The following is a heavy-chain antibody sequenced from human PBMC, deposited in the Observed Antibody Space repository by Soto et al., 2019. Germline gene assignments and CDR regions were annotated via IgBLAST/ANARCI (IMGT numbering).Heavy chain of an antibody. J-gene: IGHJ4*02. CDR3: ARDTSGSSWYSYINY. V-gene: IGHV3-48*02. Sequence: GGSLRLSCAASGFTFSSYSMNWVRQAPGKGLEWVSYISSSSSTIYYADSVKGRFTISRDNAKNSLYLQMNSLRDEDTAVYYCARDTSGSSWYSYINYWGQGTLVTVSS. CDR1: GFTFSSYS. CDR2: ISSSSSTI. D-gene: IGHD6-13*01.